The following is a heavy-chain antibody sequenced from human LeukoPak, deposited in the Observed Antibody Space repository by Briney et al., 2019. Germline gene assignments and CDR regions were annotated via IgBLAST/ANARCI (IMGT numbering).Heavy chain of an antibody. Sequence: ASVKVSCKASGYTFTGYYMHWVRQAPGQGLEWMGWINPNSGGTNYAQKFQGRVTMTRDTSISTAYMELSRLRSDDTAVYYCARDLGTYDYYYYYMDVWGKGTTVTISS. CDR1: GYTFTGYY. J-gene: IGHJ6*03. CDR2: INPNSGGT. CDR3: ARDLGTYDYYYYYMDV. V-gene: IGHV1-2*02. D-gene: IGHD1-1*01.